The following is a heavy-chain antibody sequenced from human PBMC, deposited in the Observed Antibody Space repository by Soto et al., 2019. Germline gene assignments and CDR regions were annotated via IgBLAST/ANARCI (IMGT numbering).Heavy chain of an antibody. CDR3: ARDSDDYGELHPNTP. J-gene: IGHJ5*02. V-gene: IGHV3-21*01. Sequence: ALRLSCAASGFTFSSYSMNWVRQAPGKGLEWVSSISGSSNYIYYADSVKGRVTISRDNAKNSLDLQMNSLRAEDTALYYCARDSDDYGELHPNTPWGQGALVTVSS. CDR1: GFTFSSYS. CDR2: ISGSSNYI. D-gene: IGHD4-17*01.